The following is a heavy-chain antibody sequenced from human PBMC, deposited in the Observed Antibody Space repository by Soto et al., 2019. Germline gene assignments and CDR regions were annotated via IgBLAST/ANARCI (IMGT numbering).Heavy chain of an antibody. CDR3: ARTTAVPNTLRSRYFFDY. CDR2: VYYSGTT. CDR1: GGSVSDKTYY. V-gene: IGHV4-61*01. Sequence: QVQLQESGPGLLKPSETLSLTCSVSGGSVSDKTYYWSWIRQPRGKRLEWIGYVYYSGTTNYNPSLKSRVTISVDLSKNRFSLRLSSVTTADTALYYCARTTAVPNTLRSRYFFDYWGQGTLVTVSS. D-gene: IGHD4-17*01. J-gene: IGHJ4*02.